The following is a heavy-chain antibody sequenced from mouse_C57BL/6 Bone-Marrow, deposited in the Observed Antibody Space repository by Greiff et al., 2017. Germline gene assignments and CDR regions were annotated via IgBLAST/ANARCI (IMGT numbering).Heavy chain of an antibody. V-gene: IGHV14-4*01. CDR3: TLPSITTVVALDY. CDR1: GFNIKDDY. CDR2: IDPENGDT. D-gene: IGHD1-1*01. Sequence: VQLQQSGAELVRPGASVKLSCTASGFNIKDDYMHWVKQRPEQGLEWIGWIDPENGDTEYASKFQGKATITADTSSNTAYLQLSSLTYEDTAVYYCTLPSITTVVALDYWGQGTTLTVSS. J-gene: IGHJ2*01.